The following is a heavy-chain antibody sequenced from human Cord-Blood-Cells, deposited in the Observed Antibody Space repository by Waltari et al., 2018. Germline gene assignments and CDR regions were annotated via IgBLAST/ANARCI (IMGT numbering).Heavy chain of an antibody. V-gene: IGHV4-34*01. CDR3: ARGGVVTYYDFWSGYYFDY. CDR1: GGSFSGYY. CDR2: INHSGST. D-gene: IGHD3-3*01. J-gene: IGHJ4*02. Sequence: QVQLQQWGAGLLKPSENLSLTCAVYGGSFSGYYWSWIRQPPGKGLEWIGEINHSGSTNYNPSLKSRVTISVDTSKNQFSLKLSSVTAADTAVYYCARGGVVTYYDFWSGYYFDYWGQGTLVTVSS.